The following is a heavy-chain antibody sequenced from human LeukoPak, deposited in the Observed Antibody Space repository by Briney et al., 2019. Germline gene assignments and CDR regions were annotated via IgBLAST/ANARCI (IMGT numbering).Heavy chain of an antibody. Sequence: GGSLRLSCAASGFTLSNYWMHWVRQAPGKGLVWVSRINSDGSSTNYADSVKGRFTISGDNAKNTLYLQMNSLRAEDTAVYYCARDYYYGSGNFDYWGRGTLVTVSS. D-gene: IGHD3-10*01. CDR2: INSDGSST. V-gene: IGHV3-74*01. J-gene: IGHJ4*02. CDR1: GFTLSNYW. CDR3: ARDYYYGSGNFDY.